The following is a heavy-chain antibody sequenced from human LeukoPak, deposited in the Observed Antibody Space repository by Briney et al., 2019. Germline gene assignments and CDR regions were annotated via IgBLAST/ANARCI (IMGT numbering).Heavy chain of an antibody. CDR3: ANALPTRPLDM. Sequence: SETLSLTCDVYGGSFSGYYWTWIRQPPGKGLEWIGEINHRGNTNYNPSLKSRVTISVGTSKNQFSLKLGSVTAADTAMYYCANALPTRPLDMWGQGTVVIVSS. J-gene: IGHJ3*02. CDR2: INHRGNT. CDR1: GGSFSGYY. V-gene: IGHV4-34*01.